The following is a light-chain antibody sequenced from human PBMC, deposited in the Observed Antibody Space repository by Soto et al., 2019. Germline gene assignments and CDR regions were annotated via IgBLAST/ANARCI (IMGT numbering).Light chain of an antibody. Sequence: QSALTQPASVSGSPGQSITISCTGTSSDVGVYNYVSWYQQHPGKAPTLMMYEVSTRPSWVSNRFAGSKSGSKASLTISGLHAEDEAEYSCCSYTSSSTPYVFGTGTKVTVL. CDR2: EVS. J-gene: IGLJ1*01. CDR3: CSYTSSSTPYV. CDR1: SSDVGVYNY. V-gene: IGLV2-14*01.